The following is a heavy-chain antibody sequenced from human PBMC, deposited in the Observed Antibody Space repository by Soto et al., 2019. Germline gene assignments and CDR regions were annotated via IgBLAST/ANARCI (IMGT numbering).Heavy chain of an antibody. CDR1: GFTFSDYP. V-gene: IGHV3-30*04. D-gene: IGHD1-26*01. Sequence: QVQLVESGGGVVQPGRSLSLSCAASGFTFSDYPMHWVRQAPGKGLEWVAVISYDGRVKYYVDSVEGRFTISRDDSKNTLYLQMNSLRVDDTAVYYCARDFIVGAPDYFDYWGQGTLVTVSS. CDR2: ISYDGRVK. J-gene: IGHJ4*02. CDR3: ARDFIVGAPDYFDY.